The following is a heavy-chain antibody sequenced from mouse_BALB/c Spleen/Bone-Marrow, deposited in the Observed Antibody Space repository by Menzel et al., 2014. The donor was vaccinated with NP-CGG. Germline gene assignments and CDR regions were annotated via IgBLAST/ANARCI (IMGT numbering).Heavy chain of an antibody. V-gene: IGHV1S135*01. D-gene: IGHD4-1*01. CDR3: ARPPNWDDWYFDV. CDR2: IDPYNGGT. CDR1: GYSFTDYN. Sequence: VQLQQSGPELVKPGASVKVSCKASGYSFTDYNVYWVKRSHGKSLEWIGHIDPYNGGTSYNQKFKGKATLTVDKSSSTAFMHLNSLTSEDSAVYYCARPPNWDDWYFDVWGAGTTVTVSS. J-gene: IGHJ1*01.